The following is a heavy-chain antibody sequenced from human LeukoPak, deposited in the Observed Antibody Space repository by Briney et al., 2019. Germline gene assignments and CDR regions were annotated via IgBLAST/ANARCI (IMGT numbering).Heavy chain of an antibody. D-gene: IGHD4-17*01. V-gene: IGHV4-59*01. J-gene: IGHJ4*02. Sequence: SETLSLTCTVSGVSISSYYWSWIRQPPGKGLEWIGYIYYSGSTNYNPSLKSRVTISVDTSKNQFSLKLSSVTAADTAVYYCARGGTVTTSDYWGQGTLVTVSS. CDR3: ARGGTVTTSDY. CDR2: IYYSGST. CDR1: GVSISSYY.